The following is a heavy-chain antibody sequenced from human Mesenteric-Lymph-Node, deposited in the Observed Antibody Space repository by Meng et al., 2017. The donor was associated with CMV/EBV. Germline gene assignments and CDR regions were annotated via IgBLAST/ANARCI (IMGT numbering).Heavy chain of an antibody. V-gene: IGHV1-69*10. D-gene: IGHD1-26*01. CDR2: IIPILGIA. Sequence: SVKVSCKGSGDTFSGYYIHWVRQAPGQGLEWMGGIIPILGIANYAQKFQGRVTITADKSTSTAYMELSSLRSEDTAVYYCGVNSGSHYDAFDIWGQGTMVTVSS. J-gene: IGHJ3*02. CDR1: GDTFSGYY. CDR3: GVNSGSHYDAFDI.